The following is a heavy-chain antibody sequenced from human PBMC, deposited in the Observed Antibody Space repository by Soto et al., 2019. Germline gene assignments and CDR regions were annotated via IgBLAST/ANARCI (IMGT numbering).Heavy chain of an antibody. CDR2: INSDGSST. Sequence: EVQLVESGGGLVQPGGSLRLSCAASGFTFSSYWMHWVRQAPGKGLVWVSRINSDGSSTSYADSVKGRFTISRDNAKNTLYLQMNSLRTEDTAVYYCARGGSLNWYFDLWGRGTLVTVSS. CDR1: GFTFSSYW. J-gene: IGHJ2*01. CDR3: ARGGSLNWYFDL. D-gene: IGHD1-26*01. V-gene: IGHV3-74*01.